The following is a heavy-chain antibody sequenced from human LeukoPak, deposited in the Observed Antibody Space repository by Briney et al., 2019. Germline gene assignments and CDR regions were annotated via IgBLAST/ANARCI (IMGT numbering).Heavy chain of an antibody. CDR2: INPNSGGT. J-gene: IGHJ6*03. V-gene: IGHV1-2*02. CDR3: ARDPGARLRFLGYMGV. D-gene: IGHD3-3*01. CDR1: GYTFTGYY. Sequence: ASVKVSCKASGYTFTGYYMHWVRQAPGQGLEWMGWINPNSGGTNYAQKFQGRVTMTRDTSISTAYMELSRLRSDDTAVYYCARDPGARLRFLGYMGVWGKGTTVTVSS.